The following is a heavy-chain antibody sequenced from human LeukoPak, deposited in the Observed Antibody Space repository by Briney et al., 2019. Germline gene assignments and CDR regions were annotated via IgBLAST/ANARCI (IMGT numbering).Heavy chain of an antibody. D-gene: IGHD3-9*01. Sequence: SETLSLTCAVYGGSFSGYYWSWIRQPPGKGLEWIGEINHSGSTNYNPSLKSRVTISVDTSKNQFSLKLSSVTAADTAVYYCARGTPYLLRYFDWLLIYFDYWGQGTLVTVSS. CDR3: ARGTPYLLRYFDWLLIYFDY. V-gene: IGHV4-34*01. J-gene: IGHJ4*02. CDR1: GGSFSGYY. CDR2: INHSGST.